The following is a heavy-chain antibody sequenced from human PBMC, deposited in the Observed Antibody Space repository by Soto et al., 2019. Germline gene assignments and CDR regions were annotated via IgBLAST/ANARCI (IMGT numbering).Heavy chain of an antibody. CDR1: GGSFSGYY. D-gene: IGHD4-17*01. CDR2: INHSGST. Sequence: QSQTISLTCAVYGGSFSGYYWSWIRQPPGKGLEWIGEINHSGSTNYNPSLKSRVTISVDTSKNHFSLKLSSVTAADTAVYYCARVDRTVTLGGNYYYYMDVWGKGTTVTVSS. J-gene: IGHJ6*03. V-gene: IGHV4-34*01. CDR3: ARVDRTVTLGGNYYYYMDV.